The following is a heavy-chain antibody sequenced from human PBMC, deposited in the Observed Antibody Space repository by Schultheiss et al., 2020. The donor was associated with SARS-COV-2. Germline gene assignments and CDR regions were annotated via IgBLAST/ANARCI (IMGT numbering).Heavy chain of an antibody. Sequence: GGSLRLSCAASGFTFSSYAMHWVRQAPGKGLEWVSYISSSSSTIYYADSVKGRFTISRDISKNTLYLQMYSLRAEDTALYYCAKVTTSRAAQWLVLPDPYFDYWSQGALVTVSS. CDR1: GFTFSSYA. CDR3: AKVTTSRAAQWLVLPDPYFDY. CDR2: ISSSSSTI. D-gene: IGHD6-19*01. V-gene: IGHV3-48*01. J-gene: IGHJ4*02.